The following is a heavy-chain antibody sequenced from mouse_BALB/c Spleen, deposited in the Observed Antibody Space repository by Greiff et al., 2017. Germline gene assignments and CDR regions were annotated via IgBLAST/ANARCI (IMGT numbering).Heavy chain of an antibody. CDR2: ISYSGST. V-gene: IGHV3-8*02. CDR3: ARITTVVAKDAMDY. J-gene: IGHJ4*01. D-gene: IGHD1-1*01. Sequence: EVQRVESGPSLVKPSQTLSLTCSVTGDSITSGYWNWIRKFPGNKLEYMGYISYSGSTYYNPSLKSRISITRDTSKNQYYLQLNSVTTEDTATYYCARITTVVAKDAMDYWGQGTSVTVSS. CDR1: GDSITSGY.